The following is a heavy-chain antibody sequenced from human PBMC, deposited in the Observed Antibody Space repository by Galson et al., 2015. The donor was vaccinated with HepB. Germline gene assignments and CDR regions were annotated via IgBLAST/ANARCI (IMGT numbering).Heavy chain of an antibody. J-gene: IGHJ4*02. CDR2: ILSNTDGGTT. CDR3: TTYRYHYDTRGSDY. V-gene: IGHV3-15*01. D-gene: IGHD3-22*01. CDR1: GFTFSDAW. Sequence: SLRLSCAVSGFTFSDAWMSWVRQAPGKGLEWLGRILSNTDGGTTDYAAPAIGRFIISRDDSKSTLFLQMNSLEIEDTAIYYCTTYRYHYDTRGSDYWGQGTLVTVST.